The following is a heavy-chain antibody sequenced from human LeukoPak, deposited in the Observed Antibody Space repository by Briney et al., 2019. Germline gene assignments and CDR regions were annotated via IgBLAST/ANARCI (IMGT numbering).Heavy chain of an antibody. CDR2: IFSSGPT. Sequence: GGSLRLSCAASGFNVSNNYMNWVRQAPGKGLEWVSVIFSSGPTYYADSVKGRFTISRDTSKNALYLQMNSLRAEDTAVYSCARDRGGSGPTTVDYWGQGTLVTVSS. V-gene: IGHV3-53*01. CDR3: ARDRGGSGPTTVDY. D-gene: IGHD6-19*01. J-gene: IGHJ4*02. CDR1: GFNVSNNY.